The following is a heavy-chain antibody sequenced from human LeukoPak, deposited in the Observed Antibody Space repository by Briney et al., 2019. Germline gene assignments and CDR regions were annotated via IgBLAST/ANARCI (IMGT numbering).Heavy chain of an antibody. Sequence: ASVKVSCQASGYTFTGYYMHWVRQAPGQGLEWMGWINPNSGGTNYAQKFQGRVTMTRDTSISTAYMELSRLRSDDTAVYYCARNRGGTISWFDAWGQGTLSPSPQ. CDR3: ARNRGGTISWFDA. CDR2: INPNSGGT. J-gene: IGHJ5*02. D-gene: IGHD1-1*01. CDR1: GYTFTGYY. V-gene: IGHV1-2*02.